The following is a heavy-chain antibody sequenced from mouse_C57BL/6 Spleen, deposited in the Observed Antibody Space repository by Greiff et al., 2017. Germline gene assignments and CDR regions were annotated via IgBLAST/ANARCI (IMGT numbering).Heavy chain of an antibody. J-gene: IGHJ4*01. CDR1: GFNIKNTY. D-gene: IGHD1-1*01. Sequence: EVQLQQSVAELVRPGASVKLSCTASGFNIKNTYMHWVKQRPEQGLEWIGRIDPANGNTKYAPKFQGKATITADTSSNTAYLQLSSLTSEDTAIYYCARPSITTVVAGGPYYAMDYWGQGTSVTVSS. CDR3: ARPSITTVVAGGPYYAMDY. CDR2: IDPANGNT. V-gene: IGHV14-3*01.